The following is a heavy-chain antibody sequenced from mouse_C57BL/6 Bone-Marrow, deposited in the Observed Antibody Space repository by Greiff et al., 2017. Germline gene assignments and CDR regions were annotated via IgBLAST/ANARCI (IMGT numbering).Heavy chain of an antibody. Sequence: QVQLQQSGPGLVQPSQSLSITCTVSGFSLTSYGVHWVRQSPGKGLEWLGVIWRGGSTDYNAAFMSRLSITKDNSKSHVFYKMNSLQADDTAIYYCAKVVYDYDGGYAMDYWGQGTSVTVSS. V-gene: IGHV2-5*01. CDR2: IWRGGST. CDR1: GFSLTSYG. CDR3: AKVVYDYDGGYAMDY. J-gene: IGHJ4*01. D-gene: IGHD2-4*01.